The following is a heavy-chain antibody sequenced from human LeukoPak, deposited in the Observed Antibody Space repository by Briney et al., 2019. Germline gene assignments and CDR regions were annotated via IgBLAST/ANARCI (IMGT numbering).Heavy chain of an antibody. J-gene: IGHJ5*02. D-gene: IGHD2-21*01. Sequence: ASVKVSCKASGYTFTGHYMHWVRQAPGQGLECMGWINPKTGGTHYAQNFQGRVTMTRDTSISTAYMELSRLTSDDTAVYYCTRGGRYFMDWFDRWGQGTLVTVSS. V-gene: IGHV1-2*02. CDR1: GYTFTGHY. CDR2: INPKTGGT. CDR3: TRGGRYFMDWFDR.